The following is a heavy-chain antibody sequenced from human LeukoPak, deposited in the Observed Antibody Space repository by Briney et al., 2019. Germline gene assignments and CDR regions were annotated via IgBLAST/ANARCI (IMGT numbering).Heavy chain of an antibody. J-gene: IGHJ4*02. D-gene: IGHD6-25*01. CDR1: GYTFTNYH. Sequence: ASVTVSCKASGYTFTNYHINWVRQATGQGLEWMGCMNPNNGDSGYAQEFQGRVTITRDTSISTSYMELRSLRSDDTAVYFCARTTSFTASGYDYWGQGTLVTVSS. V-gene: IGHV1-8*03. CDR3: ARTTSFTASGYDY. CDR2: MNPNNGDS.